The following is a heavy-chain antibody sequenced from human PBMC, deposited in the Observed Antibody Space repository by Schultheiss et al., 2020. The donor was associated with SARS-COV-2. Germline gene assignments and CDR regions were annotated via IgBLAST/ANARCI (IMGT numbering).Heavy chain of an antibody. J-gene: IGHJ4*02. CDR2: IIPIFGTA. Sequence: SVKVSCKASGGTFSSYAISWVRQAPGQGLEWMGGIIPIFGTANYAQKFQGRVTITADESTSTAYMELRSLRSDDTAVYYCARNSHDYGVGVYWGQGTLVTVS. CDR3: ARNSHDYGVGVY. D-gene: IGHD4-17*01. V-gene: IGHV1-69*13. CDR1: GGTFSSYA.